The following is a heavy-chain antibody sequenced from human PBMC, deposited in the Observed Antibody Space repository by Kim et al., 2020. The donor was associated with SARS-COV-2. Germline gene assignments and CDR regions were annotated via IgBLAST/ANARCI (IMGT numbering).Heavy chain of an antibody. V-gene: IGHV1-3*01. J-gene: IGHJ5*02. CDR3: ARRLPTVTDPSGFDP. D-gene: IGHD4-17*01. Sequence: KFQGRVTITRDTSASTAYMELSSLRSEDTAVYYCARRLPTVTDPSGFDPWGQGTLVTVSS.